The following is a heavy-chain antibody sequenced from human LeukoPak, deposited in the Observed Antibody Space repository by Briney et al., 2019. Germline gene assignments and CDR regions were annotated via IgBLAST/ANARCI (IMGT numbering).Heavy chain of an antibody. CDR3: AKDYSSGWQKSFDF. V-gene: IGHV3-23*01. CDR1: GFTFSTYA. Sequence: GGSLRLSCAASGFTFSTYAMSWVRQAPGKGLEWVSAISGSSGSTSYADSVKGRFTISRDNSKNTVYLQMNSLRAEDTAVYYCAKDYSSGWQKSFDFWGQGTLVTVSS. D-gene: IGHD6-19*01. CDR2: ISGSSGST. J-gene: IGHJ4*02.